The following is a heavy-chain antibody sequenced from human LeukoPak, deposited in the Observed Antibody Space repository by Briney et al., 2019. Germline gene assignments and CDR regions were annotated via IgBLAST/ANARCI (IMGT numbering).Heavy chain of an antibody. Sequence: PGGSLRLSCAASGFTFRTYWMAWVRQAPGKGLEWVANIKQDGSDKYYVDSVKGRFTISRDNAKNSLYLQVNSLRAEDTAVYYCARLISGDSFDYWGQGTLVTVSS. V-gene: IGHV3-7*01. J-gene: IGHJ4*02. CDR3: ARLISGDSFDY. CDR2: IKQDGSDK. CDR1: GFTFRTYW. D-gene: IGHD5-12*01.